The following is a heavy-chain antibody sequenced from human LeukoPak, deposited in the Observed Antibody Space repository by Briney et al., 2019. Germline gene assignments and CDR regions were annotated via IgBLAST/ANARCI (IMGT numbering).Heavy chain of an antibody. Sequence: SETLSLTCTVSGGSISSSSYYWGWIRQPPGKGLEWIGSIYYSGSTYYNPSLKSRDTISVDTSKNQFSLKLSSVTAADTAVYYCASERNWAYWYFDLWGRGTLVTVSS. D-gene: IGHD7-27*01. V-gene: IGHV4-39*01. CDR2: IYYSGST. CDR3: ASERNWAYWYFDL. J-gene: IGHJ2*01. CDR1: GGSISSSSYY.